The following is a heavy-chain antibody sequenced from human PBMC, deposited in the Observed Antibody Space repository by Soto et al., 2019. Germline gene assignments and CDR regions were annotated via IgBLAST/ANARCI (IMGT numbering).Heavy chain of an antibody. CDR1: VFTFSTYS. CDR2: ISSRSDI. CDR3: AREYTAWPLAYGLDV. J-gene: IGHJ6*02. Sequence: LRLSFVGSVFTFSTYSINWVRQAPGKGLEWVSSISSRSDIYYADSVKGRFTISRDNAKNSVSLQMNSLRAEDTAVYYCAREYTAWPLAYGLDVWGQGTTVPVSS. D-gene: IGHD2-2*02. V-gene: IGHV3-21*01.